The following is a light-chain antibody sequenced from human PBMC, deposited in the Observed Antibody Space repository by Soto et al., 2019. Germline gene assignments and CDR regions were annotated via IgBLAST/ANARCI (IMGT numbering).Light chain of an antibody. CDR3: QQSYSTPPWT. Sequence: DVQMTQSQSSLSASVGDRVTITCRASQSVSIYLNWYQQKPGKAPNLLISAASSLQNGVPSRFRGSGSGTEFTLTISGLQPEDFATYYCQQSYSTPPWTFGQGTKVEIK. V-gene: IGKV1-39*01. CDR2: AAS. J-gene: IGKJ1*01. CDR1: QSVSIY.